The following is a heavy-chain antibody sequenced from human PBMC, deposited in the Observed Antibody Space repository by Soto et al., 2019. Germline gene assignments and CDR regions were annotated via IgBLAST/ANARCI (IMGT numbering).Heavy chain of an antibody. J-gene: IGHJ4*02. Sequence: EVHLVESGGGLVQPGGCLRLSFATSGFNFSTYWVHWVRQVPGKGLVWVSRINSDGTITDYADSVKGRFTTSRDNAKKTLYLEMNSLRADDTAMYYCTRDGGGRYYGGFDNWGQGTLVTVSS. V-gene: IGHV3-74*01. CDR3: TRDGGGRYYGGFDN. CDR2: INSDGTIT. D-gene: IGHD1-26*01. CDR1: GFNFSTYW.